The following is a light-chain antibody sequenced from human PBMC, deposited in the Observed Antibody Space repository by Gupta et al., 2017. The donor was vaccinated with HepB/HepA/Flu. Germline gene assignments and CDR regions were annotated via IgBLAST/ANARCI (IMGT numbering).Light chain of an antibody. CDR2: KDN. J-gene: IGLJ3*02. Sequence: SYALPQPPSVSVSPGQTARITCSGDALTKKYAYWYKQKPGQAPVLMIYKDNERPSGIPERFSGSSSGTIVTLTISGVQAEDEADYYCQSGDSSGTHQVFGGGTKLTVL. CDR3: QSGDSSGTHQV. V-gene: IGLV3-25*03. CDR1: ALTKKY.